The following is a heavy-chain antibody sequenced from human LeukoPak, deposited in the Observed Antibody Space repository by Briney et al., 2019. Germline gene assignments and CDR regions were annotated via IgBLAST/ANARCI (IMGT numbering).Heavy chain of an antibody. CDR1: GFTFSSYA. D-gene: IGHD1-7*01. CDR2: ISGSGGST. V-gene: IGHV3-23*01. J-gene: IGHJ6*02. CDR3: AKAPAGTIFYYYYGMDV. Sequence: GGSLRLSCAASGFTFSSYAMSWVRQAPGKGLEWVSAISGSGGSTYYADSVKGRFTISRDNSKKTLYLQMNSLRAEDTAVYYCAKAPAGTIFYYYYGMDVWGQGTTVTVSS.